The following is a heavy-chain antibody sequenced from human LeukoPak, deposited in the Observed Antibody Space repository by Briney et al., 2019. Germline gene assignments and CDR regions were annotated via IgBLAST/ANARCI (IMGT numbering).Heavy chain of an antibody. J-gene: IGHJ4*02. CDR2: ITSSGGDT. CDR1: GFTFSSLP. D-gene: IGHD3-16*02. V-gene: IGHV3-23*01. Sequence: PGGSLRLSCAASGFTFSSLPMSWVRQAPGKGLEWVSGITSSGGDTAYADSVKGRFTISRDNSKNIVYLQMNSLRVDDTAVYYCSKKSSGLYPFDYWGLGTLVTVSS. CDR3: SKKSSGLYPFDY.